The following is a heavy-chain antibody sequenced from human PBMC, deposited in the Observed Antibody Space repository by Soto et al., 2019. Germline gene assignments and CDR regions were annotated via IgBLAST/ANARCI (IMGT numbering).Heavy chain of an antibody. Sequence: QVQLQQWGAGLLKPSETLSLTCAVYGGSCSGYYWSWIRQPPGKGLEWIGEINHSGSTNYNPSLKSRVPISLDTSTNQFSLKLSSVTAADTAVYYCARTELRGSYYYGMDVWGQGTTVTVSS. CDR2: INHSGST. V-gene: IGHV4-34*01. D-gene: IGHD1-26*01. CDR1: GGSCSGYY. CDR3: ARTELRGSYYYGMDV. J-gene: IGHJ6*02.